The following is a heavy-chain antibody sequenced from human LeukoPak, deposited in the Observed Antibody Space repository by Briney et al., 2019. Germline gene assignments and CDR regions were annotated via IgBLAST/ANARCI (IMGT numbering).Heavy chain of an antibody. CDR1: GFNFGVYY. J-gene: IGHJ4*02. CDR3: ARGGGTMLRSDFDF. V-gene: IGHV3-48*02. Sequence: GGSLRLSCAASGFNFGVYYMNWVRQAPGKGLEWVSSISSSGSITYYADSVKGRFTISRDNARNSLYLQMNSLRDEDTAVYYCARGGGTMLRSDFDFWGQGTLVTVPS. D-gene: IGHD3-10*01. CDR2: ISSSGSIT.